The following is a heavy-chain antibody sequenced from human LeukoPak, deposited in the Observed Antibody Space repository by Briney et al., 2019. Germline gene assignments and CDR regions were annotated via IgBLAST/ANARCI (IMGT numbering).Heavy chain of an antibody. V-gene: IGHV3-30-3*01. CDR2: ISYDGSNK. D-gene: IGHD1-14*01. CDR3: ARELTPFDAFDI. CDR1: RFTFSSYA. Sequence: GGSLRLSCAASRFTFSSYAMHWVRQAPGKGLEWVAVISYDGSNKYYADSVKGRFTISRDNSKNTLYLQMNSLRAEDTAVYYCARELTPFDAFDIWGQGTMVTVSS. J-gene: IGHJ3*02.